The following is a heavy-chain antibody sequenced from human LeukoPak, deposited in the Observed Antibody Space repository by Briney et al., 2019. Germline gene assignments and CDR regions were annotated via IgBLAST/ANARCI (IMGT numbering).Heavy chain of an antibody. CDR3: AKDLSRGDSVMDY. CDR1: GXTFDDSA. Sequence: PGGSLRLSCAASGXTFDDSAVHWVRQAPGKGLEWVSLISGDGGSAYYAASVKGRFTISRDNSKNSLYLQMNSLRTEDTALYYCAKDLSRGDSVMDYWGQGTLVTVSS. CDR2: ISGDGGSA. V-gene: IGHV3-43*02. J-gene: IGHJ4*02. D-gene: IGHD4-17*01.